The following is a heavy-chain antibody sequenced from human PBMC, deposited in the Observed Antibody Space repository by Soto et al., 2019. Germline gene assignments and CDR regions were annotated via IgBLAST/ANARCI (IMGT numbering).Heavy chain of an antibody. D-gene: IGHD6-13*01. V-gene: IGHV3-23*01. CDR3: ANSIAAAGIAMDY. J-gene: IGHJ4*02. Sequence: EVQLLESGGGLVQPGGSLRLSCAASGFTFSSYALSWVRLAPGKGLEWVSAISGSGAGTYYADSVKGRFNISRDNSKNTLYLQMNSLRAEDTAVYYCANSIAAAGIAMDYWGQGTLVTVSS. CDR2: ISGSGAGT. CDR1: GFTFSSYA.